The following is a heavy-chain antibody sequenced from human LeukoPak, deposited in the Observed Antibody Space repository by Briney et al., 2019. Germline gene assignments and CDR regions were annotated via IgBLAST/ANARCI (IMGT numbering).Heavy chain of an antibody. CDR2: MNPNSGNT. CDR1: GYTFTSYD. V-gene: IGHV1-8*03. J-gene: IGHJ4*02. D-gene: IGHD1-26*01. CDR3: AGAEGVGAMLDY. Sequence: GSVKVSCKASGYTFTSYDINWVRQATGQGLEWMGWMNPNSGNTGYAQKFQGRITITRNTSISTAYMELSSLRSEDTAVYYCAGAEGVGAMLDYWGQGTLVTVSS.